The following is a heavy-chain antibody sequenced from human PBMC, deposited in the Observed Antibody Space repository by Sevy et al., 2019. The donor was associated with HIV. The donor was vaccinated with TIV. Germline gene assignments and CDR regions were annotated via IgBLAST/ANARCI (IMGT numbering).Heavy chain of an antibody. D-gene: IGHD6-19*01. V-gene: IGHV3-30*03. CDR2: ISYDGSAK. CDR1: GFTFSSYG. Sequence: GGSLRLSCAASGFTFSSYGMHWVRQAPGKGLEWVAVISYDGSAKYYADSVKGRFTVSRDDSKNTLYLQMNSLRPEDSAVYYCAREGGHTSAWTPGKYWGQGTQVTVSS. J-gene: IGHJ4*02. CDR3: AREGGHTSAWTPGKY.